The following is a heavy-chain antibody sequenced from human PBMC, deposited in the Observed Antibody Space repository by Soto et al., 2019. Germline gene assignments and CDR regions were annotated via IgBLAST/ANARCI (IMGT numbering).Heavy chain of an antibody. CDR1: GFTFDDYA. CDR2: ISWNSGSI. D-gene: IGHD3-16*01. CDR3: AKLGGPRYYDAFDI. Sequence: GGSMRLSCAASGFTFDDYAMHWVRQAPGEGLEWVSGISWNSGSIGYADSVKGRFTISRDNAKNSLYLQMNSLRAEDTALYYCAKLGGPRYYDAFDIWGQGTMVTV. J-gene: IGHJ3*02. V-gene: IGHV3-9*01.